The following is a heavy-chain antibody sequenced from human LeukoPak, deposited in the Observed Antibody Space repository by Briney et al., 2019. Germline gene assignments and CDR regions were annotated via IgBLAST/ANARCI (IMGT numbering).Heavy chain of an antibody. Sequence: GASVKVSCKASGYTFTSYGISWVRQAPGQGLEWMGWISAYNGNTNYAQKLQGRVTMTTDTSTSTAYMELRSLRSDDTAVYYCAREGAYYGSGRKRYYFDYWGQGTLVTVSS. D-gene: IGHD3-10*01. J-gene: IGHJ4*02. CDR1: GYTFTSYG. CDR3: AREGAYYGSGRKRYYFDY. V-gene: IGHV1-18*01. CDR2: ISAYNGNT.